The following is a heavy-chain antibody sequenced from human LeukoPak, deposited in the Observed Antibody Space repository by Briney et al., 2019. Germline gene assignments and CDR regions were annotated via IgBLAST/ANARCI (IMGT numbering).Heavy chain of an antibody. Sequence: PGGSLRLSCVASGFTFSSHAMSWVRQAPGKGLEWVSSINGGGGRTYYGDSVKGRFTISRDNSKNTLYLQMDSLRVEDTAIYYCVRGWQQLDYWGQGTLVTVSS. J-gene: IGHJ4*02. V-gene: IGHV3-23*01. CDR1: GFTFSSHA. CDR3: VRGWQQLDY. D-gene: IGHD6-13*01. CDR2: INGGGGRT.